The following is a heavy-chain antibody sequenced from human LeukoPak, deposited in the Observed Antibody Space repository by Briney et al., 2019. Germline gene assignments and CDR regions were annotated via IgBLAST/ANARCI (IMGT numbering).Heavy chain of an antibody. Sequence: PGGSLRLSCAASGFTFSSYGMHWVRQAPGKGLEWVAVIWYDGSNKYYADSVKGRFTISRDNSKNTLYLQMNSLRAEDTAVYYCAREYYYDSSGYYEYYFDYWGQGTLVTVSS. CDR2: IWYDGSNK. J-gene: IGHJ4*02. V-gene: IGHV3-33*08. CDR1: GFTFSSYG. D-gene: IGHD3-22*01. CDR3: AREYYYDSSGYYEYYFDY.